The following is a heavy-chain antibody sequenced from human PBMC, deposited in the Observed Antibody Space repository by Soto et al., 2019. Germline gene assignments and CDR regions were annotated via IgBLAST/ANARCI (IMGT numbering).Heavy chain of an antibody. D-gene: IGHD6-13*01. Sequence: GSLRLSCAASGFTFSSYGMHWVRQAPGKGLEWVAVIWYDGSNKYYADSVKGRFTISRDNSKNTLYLQMNSLRAEDTAVYYCAREIAAAGGTDYYYYGMDVWGQGTTVTVYS. CDR1: GFTFSSYG. J-gene: IGHJ6*02. CDR3: AREIAAAGGTDYYYYGMDV. CDR2: IWYDGSNK. V-gene: IGHV3-33*01.